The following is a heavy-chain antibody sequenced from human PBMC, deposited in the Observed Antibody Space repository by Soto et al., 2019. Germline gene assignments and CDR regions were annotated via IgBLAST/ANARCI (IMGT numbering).Heavy chain of an antibody. CDR2: ISDDGSNK. D-gene: IGHD6-19*01. CDR3: AKWGSSGHDAFDI. V-gene: IGHV3-30*02. J-gene: IGHJ3*02. Sequence: GGSLRLSCAASGFTFSSYAMSWVRQAPGKGLEWVAVISDDGSNKYYADSVKGRFTISRDNSKNTLYLQMNSLRAEDTAVYYCAKWGSSGHDAFDIWGQGTMVTVSS. CDR1: GFTFSSYA.